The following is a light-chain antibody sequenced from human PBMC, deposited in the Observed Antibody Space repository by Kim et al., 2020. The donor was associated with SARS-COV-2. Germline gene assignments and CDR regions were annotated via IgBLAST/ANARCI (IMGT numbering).Light chain of an antibody. V-gene: IGLV1-47*01. CDR1: SSNIGINY. CDR3: AAWDDSLSGWV. Sequence: QRDANTGSGSSSNIGINYEYGYQQHQGTAPKLLIYRNNQRPSGVPDRFSGSESGTSATLAISGPRSEDEADYYCAAWDDSLSGWVFGGGTQLTVL. J-gene: IGLJ3*02. CDR2: RNN.